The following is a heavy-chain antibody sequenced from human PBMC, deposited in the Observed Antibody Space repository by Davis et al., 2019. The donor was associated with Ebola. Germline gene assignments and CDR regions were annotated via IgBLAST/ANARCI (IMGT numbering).Heavy chain of an antibody. CDR2: INPHNGNT. CDR3: ARAQFPTTSDH. V-gene: IGHV1-18*04. D-gene: IGHD1-1*01. CDR1: GYTFTSYG. J-gene: IGHJ4*02. Sequence: SVKVSCKASGYTFTSYGITWVRQAPGQGLEWMGWINPHNGNTNYAQNVQGRVTMTTDTSTSTAYMEVGILRSDDTAVYYCARAQFPTTSDHWGQGTRVTVSS.